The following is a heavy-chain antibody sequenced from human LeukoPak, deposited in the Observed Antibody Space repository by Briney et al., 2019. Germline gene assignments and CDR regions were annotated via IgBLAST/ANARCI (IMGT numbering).Heavy chain of an antibody. D-gene: IGHD3-22*01. CDR2: IYTSGGT. J-gene: IGHJ4*02. CDR3: ARGVFYYDTSGRGYYFDY. Sequence: PSETLSLTCSVSGASISSHYWSWIRQPPGKGLEWIGHIYTSGGTVYNPSLKSRVTMSVDTSKNQFSLKLSSVTAADTAVYYCARGVFYYDTSGRGYYFDYWGQGTLVTVSS. CDR1: GASISSHY. V-gene: IGHV4-4*07.